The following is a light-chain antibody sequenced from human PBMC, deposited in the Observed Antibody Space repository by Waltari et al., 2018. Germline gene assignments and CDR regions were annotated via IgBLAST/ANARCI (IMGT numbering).Light chain of an antibody. CDR3: QHYVRLPVT. V-gene: IGKV3-20*01. CDR2: GAS. CDR1: QSVSRV. J-gene: IGKJ1*01. Sequence: EIVLTQSPGTLSLSPGERATLSCRASQSVSRVLAWYQQKPGQAPRLLIYGASNRATGIPDGFSGSGSGTDFSLTISRLEPEDFAVYYCQHYVRLPVTFGQGTKVEIK.